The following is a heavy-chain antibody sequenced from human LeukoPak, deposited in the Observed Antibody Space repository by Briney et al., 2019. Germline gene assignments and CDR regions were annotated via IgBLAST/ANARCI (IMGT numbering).Heavy chain of an antibody. CDR3: ARGGNVESFDI. CDR1: GGSFSGYY. D-gene: IGHD4-23*01. J-gene: IGHJ3*02. CDR2: INHSGST. V-gene: IGHV4-34*01. Sequence: SETLSLTCAVYGGSFSGYYWSWIRQPPGKGLEWIGEINHSGSTNYDPSLKSRVTISVDTSKNQFSLKLSSVTAADTAVYYCARGGNVESFDIWGQGTMVTVSS.